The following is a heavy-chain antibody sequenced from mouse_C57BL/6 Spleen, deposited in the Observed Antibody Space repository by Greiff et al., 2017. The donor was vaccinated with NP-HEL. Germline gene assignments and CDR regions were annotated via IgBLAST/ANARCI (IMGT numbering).Heavy chain of an antibody. CDR1: GYAFSSSW. D-gene: IGHD2-1*01. Sequence: VKLMESGPELVKPGASVKISCKASGYAFSSSWMNWVKQRPGKGLEWIGRIYPGDGDTNYNGKFKGKATLTADKSSSTAYMQLSSLTSEDSAVYFCARSGNPYYFDYWGQGTTLTVSS. V-gene: IGHV1-82*01. CDR2: IYPGDGDT. CDR3: ARSGNPYYFDY. J-gene: IGHJ2*01.